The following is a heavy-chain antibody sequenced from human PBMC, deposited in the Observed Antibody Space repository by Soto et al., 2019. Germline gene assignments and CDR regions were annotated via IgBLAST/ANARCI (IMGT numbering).Heavy chain of an antibody. D-gene: IGHD3-3*01. CDR1: RGSISRRGW. Sequence: QVQLQESGPGLVKPSGTLSLTCTVSRGSISRRGWWTWVRQPPGKGLEWIGEISQSGTTNYNPSLKSRVTMSVDKSKNQFSLNLNSVTAADTAVYYCATFFLSWGQGTLVTVSS. CDR3: ATFFLS. V-gene: IGHV4-4*02. J-gene: IGHJ5*02. CDR2: ISQSGTT.